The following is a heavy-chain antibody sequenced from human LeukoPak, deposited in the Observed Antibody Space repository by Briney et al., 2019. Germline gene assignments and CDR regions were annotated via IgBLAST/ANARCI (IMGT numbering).Heavy chain of an antibody. J-gene: IGHJ6*03. CDR2: INGDGDST. D-gene: IGHD2-15*01. CDR1: GFTFSSYG. CDR3: AKNGDRGAYCTGGTCYPYFYYYMDV. Sequence: GGSLRLSCAASGFTFSSYGMSWVRQTPGKGLEWVSGINGDGDSTYYADSVKGRFTISRDNSKNTLYLQMNSLRAEDTAVYYCAKNGDRGAYCTGGTCYPYFYYYMDVWGKGTTVTI. V-gene: IGHV3-23*01.